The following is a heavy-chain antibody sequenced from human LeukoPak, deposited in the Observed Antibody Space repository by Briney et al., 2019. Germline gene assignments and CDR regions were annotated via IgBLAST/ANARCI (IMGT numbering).Heavy chain of an antibody. V-gene: IGHV4-34*01. CDR1: GGSFSGYF. CDR2: INHSGSA. Sequence: SETLSLTCAVSGGSFSGYFWSWIRQPPGKGLEWIGEINHSGSANYNPSLKSRVTISVDTSKNQFSLKPSSVTAADTAVYYCARENRDGGYNPTPFDYWGQGTLVTVSS. D-gene: IGHD5-24*01. CDR3: ARENRDGGYNPTPFDY. J-gene: IGHJ4*02.